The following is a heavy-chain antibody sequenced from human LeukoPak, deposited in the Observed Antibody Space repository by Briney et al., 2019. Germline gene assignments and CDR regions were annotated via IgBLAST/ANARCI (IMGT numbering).Heavy chain of an antibody. D-gene: IGHD3-22*01. V-gene: IGHV3-74*01. J-gene: IGHJ4*02. CDR2: SNIDGRTT. CDR3: ARIEDRGAAFDS. Sequence: SGGSLRLSCAASGFTFSTYWMHWVRQAPGEGLVWVSRSNIDGRTTSYADSVKGRFTISRDNDKNMLYLQMNSLRAEDTAVYYCARIEDRGAAFDSWGQGTLVTVSS. CDR1: GFTFSTYW.